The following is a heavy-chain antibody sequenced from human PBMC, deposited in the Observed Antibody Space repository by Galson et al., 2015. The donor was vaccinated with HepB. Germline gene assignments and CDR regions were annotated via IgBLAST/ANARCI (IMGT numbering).Heavy chain of an antibody. J-gene: IGHJ4*02. Sequence: SGYTFTSYDINWVRQATGQGLEWVGWVNPNGGNTGYAQKFQGRVTMTRDTSISTASMELTRLKSDDTAVYYCAKGGPLEYSSSSPIFDYWGQGTLVTVSS. CDR3: AKGGPLEYSSSSPIFDY. D-gene: IGHD6-6*01. V-gene: IGHV1-8*01. CDR2: VNPNGGNT. CDR1: GYTFTSYD.